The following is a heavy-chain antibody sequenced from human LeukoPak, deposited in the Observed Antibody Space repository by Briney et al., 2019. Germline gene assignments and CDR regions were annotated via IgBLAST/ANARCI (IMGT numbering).Heavy chain of an antibody. CDR1: GYSFTSYW. CDR3: ARRPLSTTVTTRAFDY. V-gene: IGHV5-51*01. Sequence: HGESLKISCKGSGYSFTSYWIGWVRQMPGKGLEWMGSISPGDSGTRYSPSFQGQVTFSADKSSSTAYLQWSSLKASDSAMYYCARRPLSTTVTTRAFDYWGQGTLVTVSS. D-gene: IGHD4-17*01. CDR2: ISPGDSGT. J-gene: IGHJ4*02.